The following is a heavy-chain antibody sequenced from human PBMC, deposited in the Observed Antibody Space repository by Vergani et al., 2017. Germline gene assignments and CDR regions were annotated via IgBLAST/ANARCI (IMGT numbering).Heavy chain of an antibody. CDR1: GAYIRSSNYY. D-gene: IGHD6-19*01. CDR3: ARHSTVEWLVKLGWIDP. V-gene: IGHV4-39*01. CDR2: IYYSGST. Sequence: QLQLQESGPGLVKPSATLSLTCSVSGAYIRSSNYYWGWIRQPPGKVLEWIASIYYSGSTYYNPSLKSPVTISVDTSKNQFSLKLSSVTAADTAVYFCARHSTVEWLVKLGWIDPWGQGILVTVSS. J-gene: IGHJ5*02.